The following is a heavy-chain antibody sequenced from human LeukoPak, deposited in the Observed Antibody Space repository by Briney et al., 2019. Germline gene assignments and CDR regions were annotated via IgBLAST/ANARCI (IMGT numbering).Heavy chain of an antibody. CDR3: ARSLILGIVFDY. D-gene: IGHD1-26*01. CDR1: GYTFSNYW. J-gene: IGHJ4*02. Sequence: GESLKISCKASGYTFSNYWIAWVRQMPGKGLEWMGIIYPGDCETKDSPSFKGQATISADRSINTAYLQWSSLKASDTAMYYCARSLILGIVFDYWGQGTLVTVSS. CDR2: IYPGDCET. V-gene: IGHV5-51*01.